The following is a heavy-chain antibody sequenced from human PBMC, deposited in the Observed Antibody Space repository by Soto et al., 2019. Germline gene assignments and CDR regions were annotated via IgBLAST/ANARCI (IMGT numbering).Heavy chain of an antibody. D-gene: IGHD6-13*01. Sequence: QVQLVQSGAEVKKPGASVKVSCKASGYTFTGYYMHWVRQAPGQGLAWMGWINPNRGGTNYAQKFQGRVTMTRDTSISTAYMELSRLRSVYTAVYYCARDRGSSWYRFDPWGQGTLVTVSS. CDR2: INPNRGGT. J-gene: IGHJ5*02. CDR1: GYTFTGYY. V-gene: IGHV1-2*02. CDR3: ARDRGSSWYRFDP.